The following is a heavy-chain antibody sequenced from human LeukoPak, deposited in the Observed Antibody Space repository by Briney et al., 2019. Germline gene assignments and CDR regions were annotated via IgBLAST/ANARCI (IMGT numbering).Heavy chain of an antibody. D-gene: IGHD2-2*01. CDR1: GYTFTSYG. Sequence: ASVKVSCKASGYTFTSYGVSWVRQAPGQGLEWMGWISAYNGNTNYAQKLQGRVTMTTNTSTSTAYMDLRSLRSDDTAVYYCARRASSTSLFDAFDVWGPRTMVTVSS. CDR2: ISAYNGNT. CDR3: ARRASSTSLFDAFDV. J-gene: IGHJ3*01. V-gene: IGHV1-18*01.